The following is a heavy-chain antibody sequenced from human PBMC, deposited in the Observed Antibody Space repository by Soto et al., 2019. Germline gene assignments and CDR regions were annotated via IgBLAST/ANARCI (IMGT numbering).Heavy chain of an antibody. V-gene: IGHV3-23*01. Sequence: EVQVLESGGGLVQPGGSLRLSCAATGFTFSDFAMSWVRQAPGKGLEWVSRIYGGGNGPHYADSVKGRVTISRDNSKNTLYLQMNSLRAEDTAVYYCAKMEGMDPWAYSFDYWGQGGRVSVSS. J-gene: IGHJ4*02. CDR3: AKMEGMDPWAYSFDY. CDR1: GFTFSDFA. CDR2: IYGGGNGP. D-gene: IGHD2-2*03.